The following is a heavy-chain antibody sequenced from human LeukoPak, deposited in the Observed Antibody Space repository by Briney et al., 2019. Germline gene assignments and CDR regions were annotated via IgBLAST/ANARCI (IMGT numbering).Heavy chain of an antibody. CDR2: ISTYGSTT. CDR1: GFTFSSSW. Sequence: GGSLRLSCAASGFTFSSSWMHWVRQAPGKGLEWVSRISTYGSTTTYADSVKGRFAISRDNAENTLYLQMNSLRAEDTAVYYCASRVMAVNGFDIWGQGTMVTVSS. V-gene: IGHV3-74*01. J-gene: IGHJ3*02. CDR3: ASRVMAVNGFDI. D-gene: IGHD3-16*01.